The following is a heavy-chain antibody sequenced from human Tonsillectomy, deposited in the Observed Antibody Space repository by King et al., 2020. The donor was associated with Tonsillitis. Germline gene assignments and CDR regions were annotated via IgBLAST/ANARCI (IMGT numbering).Heavy chain of an antibody. CDR1: GFTFNNYA. Sequence: VQLVESGGGLVQPGGSLRLSCAASGFTFNNYAMSWVRQAPGKGLEWVSRISGGGGSIYYADPVKGRFTISRDNSKNTVYLQMNSLRAEDTAVYYCAKEVGYSNLYYFDNWGQGTLVTVSS. CDR2: ISGGGGSI. D-gene: IGHD6-13*01. CDR3: AKEVGYSNLYYFDN. J-gene: IGHJ4*02. V-gene: IGHV3-23*04.